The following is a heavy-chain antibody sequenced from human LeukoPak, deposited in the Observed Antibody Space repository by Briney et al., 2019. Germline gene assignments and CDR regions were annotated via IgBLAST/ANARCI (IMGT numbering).Heavy chain of an antibody. J-gene: IGHJ5*02. CDR3: ARRKAGDDWVDP. CDR2: IYSNGYT. Sequence: PSETLSLTCTVSGGSISSIGYYWDWIRQPPGKGLEWIGSIYSNGYTYYNPSLRSRVAISADTSKNHFSLKLSSVTAADTAVYYCARRKAGDDWVDPWGQGTQVTVSS. V-gene: IGHV4-39*02. D-gene: IGHD2-21*02. CDR1: GGSISSIGYY.